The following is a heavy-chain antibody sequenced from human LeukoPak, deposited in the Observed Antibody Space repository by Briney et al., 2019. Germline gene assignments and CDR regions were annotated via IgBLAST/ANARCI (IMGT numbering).Heavy chain of an antibody. CDR3: ARDARYFDWLLPPPDAFDI. J-gene: IGHJ3*02. V-gene: IGHV4-59*01. CDR2: IYYSGST. Sequence: PSETLSLTCTVSGGSISSYYWSRIRQPPGKGLEWIGYIYYSGSTNYNPSLKSRVTISVDTSKNQFSLKLSSVTAADTAVYYCARDARYFDWLLPPPDAFDIWGQGTMVTVSS. D-gene: IGHD3-9*01. CDR1: GGSISSYY.